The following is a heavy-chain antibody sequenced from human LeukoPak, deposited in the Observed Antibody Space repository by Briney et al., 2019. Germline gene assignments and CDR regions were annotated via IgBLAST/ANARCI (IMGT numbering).Heavy chain of an antibody. J-gene: IGHJ4*02. CDR2: INPSGGST. Sequence: ASVKVSCKASGYTFTSYYMHWVRQAPGQGLEWMGIINPSGGSTSYAQKFQGRVTMTRDTSTSTVYMELSSLRSDDTAVYYCARVGGSSGSADRLDYWGQGTLVTVSS. D-gene: IGHD3-22*01. V-gene: IGHV1-46*01. CDR3: ARVGGSSGSADRLDY. CDR1: GYTFTSYY.